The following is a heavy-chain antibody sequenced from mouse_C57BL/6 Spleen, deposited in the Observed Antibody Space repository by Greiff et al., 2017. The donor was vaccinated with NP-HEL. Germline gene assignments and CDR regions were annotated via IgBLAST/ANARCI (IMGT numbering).Heavy chain of an antibody. Sequence: VQGVESGPELVKPGASVKISCKASGYAFSSSWMNWVKQRPGKGLEWIGRIYPGDGDTNYNGKFKGTATLTADKSSSTAYMQLSSLTSEDSAVYFCARSADYWGQGTTLTVSS. CDR2: IYPGDGDT. CDR3: ARSADY. V-gene: IGHV1-82*01. CDR1: GYAFSSSW. J-gene: IGHJ2*01.